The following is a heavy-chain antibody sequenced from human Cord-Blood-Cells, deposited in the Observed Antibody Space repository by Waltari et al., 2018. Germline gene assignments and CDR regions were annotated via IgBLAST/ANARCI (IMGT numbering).Heavy chain of an antibody. Sequence: QVQLQQWGAGLLKPSETLSLTCAVSGGSFSGYYWSWIRQPPGKGLEWIGEINHSGSTNYNPSLKSRVTISVDTSKNQFSLKLSSVTAADTAVYYCARGNCSGGSCSNWFDPWGQGTLVTVSS. V-gene: IGHV4-34*01. CDR1: GGSFSGYY. D-gene: IGHD2-15*01. CDR3: ARGNCSGGSCSNWFDP. J-gene: IGHJ5*02. CDR2: INHSGST.